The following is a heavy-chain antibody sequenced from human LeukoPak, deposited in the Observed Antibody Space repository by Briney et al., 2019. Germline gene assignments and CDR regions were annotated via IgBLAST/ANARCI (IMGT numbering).Heavy chain of an antibody. CDR3: AKDRERGYSGYDSPTDY. CDR2: ISGNDGRT. J-gene: IGHJ4*02. Sequence: GGSLRLSCAASGFTFSNDDMNWVRQAPGKGLEWVSGISGNDGRTYYADSVKGRFTISRDNSKNTLYLQMNSLRAEDTAVYYCAKDRERGYSGYDSPTDYWGQGTLVTVSS. CDR1: GFTFSNDD. V-gene: IGHV3-23*01. D-gene: IGHD5-12*01.